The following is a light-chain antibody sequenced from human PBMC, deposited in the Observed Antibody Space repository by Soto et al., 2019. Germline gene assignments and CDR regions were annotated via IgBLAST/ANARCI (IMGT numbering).Light chain of an antibody. J-gene: IGKJ1*01. CDR2: AAS. V-gene: IGKV3-20*01. Sequence: EIVLTQSPGTLSLSPGERTTLSCRASQSVSSSYLAWYQPKPGQAPRLLIYAASSRATGIPDRFSGSGSGTDFTLPISRLEPEDFAVYYCQQYGSSRWTFGQGTKVEIK. CDR3: QQYGSSRWT. CDR1: QSVSSSY.